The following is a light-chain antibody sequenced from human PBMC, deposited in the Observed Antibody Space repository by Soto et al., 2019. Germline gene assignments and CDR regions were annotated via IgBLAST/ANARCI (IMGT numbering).Light chain of an antibody. Sequence: QSALTQPASVSGSPGQSITISCTGTSSDVGVYNYVSWYQQHPGKAPKLMIYDVSNRPSGVSNRFSGSKTGNTASLTISGLHAEDEADYYCRSYTSSSTLVVFGGGTKLTVL. CDR1: SSDVGVYNY. V-gene: IGLV2-14*03. CDR3: RSYTSSSTLVV. J-gene: IGLJ2*01. CDR2: DVS.